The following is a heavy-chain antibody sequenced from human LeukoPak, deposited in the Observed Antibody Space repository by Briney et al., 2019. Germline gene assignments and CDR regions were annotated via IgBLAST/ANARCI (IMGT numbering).Heavy chain of an antibody. V-gene: IGHV1-8*01. D-gene: IGHD6-13*01. Sequence: GASVTVFCNASGHTFTRSGSNWVRQAPGQGLPWMGWANSKGGNSGYARKFQRRHTMDKNTSIGTAYMEVSSLGYDVRAIYCSARGRAGLASAGTYALWGQGTLLTVPS. CDR3: ARGRAGLASAGTYAL. CDR2: ANSKGGNS. J-gene: IGHJ1*01. CDR1: GHTFTRSG.